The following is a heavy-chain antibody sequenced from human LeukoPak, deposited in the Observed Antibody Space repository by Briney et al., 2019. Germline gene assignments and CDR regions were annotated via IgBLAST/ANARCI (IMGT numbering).Heavy chain of an antibody. D-gene: IGHD1-1*01. CDR2: ISSSGSTI. CDR1: GFTFSSYE. V-gene: IGHV3-48*03. J-gene: IGHJ6*03. Sequence: GGSLRLSCAASGFTFSSYEMNWVRQAPGKGLEWVSYISSSGSTIYYADSVKGRFTISRDNAKNSLYLEMNSLRAEDTAFYYCARDAFSNNWNHYYYYYMDVWGNGTTVTVSS. CDR3: ARDAFSNNWNHYYYYYMDV.